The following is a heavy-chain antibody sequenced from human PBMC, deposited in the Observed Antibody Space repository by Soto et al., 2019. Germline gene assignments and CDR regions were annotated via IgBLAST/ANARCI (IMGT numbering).Heavy chain of an antibody. J-gene: IGHJ5*02. Sequence: GGSLRLSCAASGFTFSSYEMNWVRQAPGKGLEWVSYISSSGSTIYYADSVKGRFTISRDNAKNSLYLQMNSLRAGDTAVYYCARGYSSSWYPSWFDPWGQGTLVTVSS. CDR3: ARGYSSSWYPSWFDP. CDR1: GFTFSSYE. D-gene: IGHD6-13*01. V-gene: IGHV3-48*03. CDR2: ISSSGSTI.